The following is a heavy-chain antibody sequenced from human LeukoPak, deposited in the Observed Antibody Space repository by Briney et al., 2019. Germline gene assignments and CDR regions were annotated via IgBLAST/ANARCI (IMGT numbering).Heavy chain of an antibody. CDR1: GLPFSSYA. J-gene: IGHJ4*02. Sequence: GGSLRLSCAASGLPFSSYAMHWVRQAPGKGVEWGALISYDGSNEHYADSVKGRFTISRDNSKNTSYLHVNSLRAEDTAVYYCAKSRFSCIGNNCYSPDYWGPGTLVTVSS. D-gene: IGHD2-15*01. CDR3: AKSRFSCIGNNCYSPDY. CDR2: ISYDGSNE. V-gene: IGHV3-30*18.